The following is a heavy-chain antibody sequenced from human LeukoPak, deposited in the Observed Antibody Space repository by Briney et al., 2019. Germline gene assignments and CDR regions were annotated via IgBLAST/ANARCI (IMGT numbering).Heavy chain of an antibody. CDR1: GGSISSYY. CDR2: IYYSGST. D-gene: IGHD4-17*01. Sequence: PSETLSFTCTVSGGSISSYYWSWIRQPPGKGLEWIGYIYYSGSTNYNPSLKSRVTISVDMSKNQISLKLSSVTAADTAVYYCASSTVTTFLFGYWGQGTLVTVSS. J-gene: IGHJ4*02. V-gene: IGHV4-59*01. CDR3: ASSTVTTFLFGY.